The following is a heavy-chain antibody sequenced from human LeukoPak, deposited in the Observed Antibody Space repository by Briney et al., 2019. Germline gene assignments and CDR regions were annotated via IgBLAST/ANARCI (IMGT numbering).Heavy chain of an antibody. CDR3: SKPYSSASHYYYGLDV. V-gene: IGHV3-30*18. CDR2: ISYDGSNK. CDR1: GGSISSYY. J-gene: IGHJ6*02. Sequence: LSLTCTVSGGSISSYYRSWVRQAPGKGLEWVAVISYDGSNKYYADSVKGRFTISRDNSKNTLYLQMNSLRAEDTAVYYCSKPYSSASHYYYGLDVWGQGTTVTVSS. D-gene: IGHD6-25*01.